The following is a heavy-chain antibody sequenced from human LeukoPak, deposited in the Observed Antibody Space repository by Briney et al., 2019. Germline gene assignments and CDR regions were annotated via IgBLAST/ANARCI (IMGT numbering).Heavy chain of an antibody. CDR3: AKDLKTPDGYAFNY. Sequence: GGSLRLSCAASGFXFSSYAISWVRQAPGKGLEWVSAISGSGGSTYYADSVKGRFTISRDNSKNTLYLQMNSLRAEDTAVYYCAKDLKTPDGYAFNYWGQGTLVTVSS. CDR1: GFXFSSYA. V-gene: IGHV3-23*01. CDR2: ISGSGGST. D-gene: IGHD5-24*01. J-gene: IGHJ4*02.